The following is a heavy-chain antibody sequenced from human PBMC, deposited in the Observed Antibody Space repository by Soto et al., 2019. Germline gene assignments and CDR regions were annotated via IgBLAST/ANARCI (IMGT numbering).Heavy chain of an antibody. V-gene: IGHV4-59*01. D-gene: IGHD3-22*01. CDR1: GGSISSYY. CDR3: ARAPRLFTMIDSVY. Sequence: SETLSLTCTVSGGSISSYYWSWIRQPPGKGLEWVGYIYYSGSTNYNPSLKSRVTISVDTYKNQFSLYLQMNSLRAEDTAVYYCARAPRLFTMIDSVYWGQGTLVTVSS. J-gene: IGHJ4*02. CDR2: IYYSGST.